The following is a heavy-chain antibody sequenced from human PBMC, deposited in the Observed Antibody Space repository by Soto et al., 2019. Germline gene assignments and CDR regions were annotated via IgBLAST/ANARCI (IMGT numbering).Heavy chain of an antibody. CDR3: ARGSYASNFDY. Sequence: PSETLSLTCTVSGGSISNYYWSWIRQPPGKGLEWIGYIFYSGSTNYNPSLKSRVTISVDTSKNQFSLKLSSVTAADTAVYYCARGSYASNFDYWGHGTLVTVSS. V-gene: IGHV4-59*08. CDR2: IFYSGST. CDR1: GGSISNYY. D-gene: IGHD3-16*01. J-gene: IGHJ4*01.